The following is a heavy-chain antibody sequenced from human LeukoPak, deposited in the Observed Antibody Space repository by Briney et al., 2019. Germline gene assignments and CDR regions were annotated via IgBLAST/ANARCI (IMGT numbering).Heavy chain of an antibody. D-gene: IGHD3-16*01. CDR1: GYTFTSYA. V-gene: IGHV1-3*01. Sequence: ASVNVSCMASGYTFTSYAMHWVRQAPGQRLXXXXXINAGNGNTKYSQKFQGRVTITRDTSASTAYMELSSLRSEDTAVYYCARDKVLFYYYGMDVWGKGTAVTVSS. J-gene: IGHJ6*04. CDR3: ARDKVLFYYYGMDV. CDR2: INAGNGNT.